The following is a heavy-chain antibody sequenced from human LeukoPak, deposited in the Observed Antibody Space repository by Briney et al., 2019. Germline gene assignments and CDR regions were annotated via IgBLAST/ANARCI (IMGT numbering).Heavy chain of an antibody. CDR3: AREGGPYRPLDY. CDR1: GASISSSNW. J-gene: IGHJ4*02. CDR2: IYHAGTT. V-gene: IGHV4-4*02. Sequence: SGTLSLTCAVSGASISSSNWWSWARQPPGKGLEWTGEIYHAGTTNYNPSLKSRVTISVDNSRNQFSLKLTSVTAADTAVYYCAREGGPYRPLDYSGQGTLVTVSS.